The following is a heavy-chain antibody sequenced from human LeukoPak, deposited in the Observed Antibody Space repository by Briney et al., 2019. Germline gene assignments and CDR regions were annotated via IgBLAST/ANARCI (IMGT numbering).Heavy chain of an antibody. CDR3: AKGIVPVVYTAFDF. V-gene: IGHV3-23*01. D-gene: IGHD2-2*01. CDR1: GFTFTTHA. J-gene: IGHJ4*02. Sequence: GGSLRLSCGASGFTFTTHAMNWVRQAPGKGLEWVSTISGSGSNTYYADSVKGRFTISRDNSKNTRYLQMTSLRAEDTAIYFCAKGIVPVVYTAFDFWGQGTLVTVSS. CDR2: ISGSGSNT.